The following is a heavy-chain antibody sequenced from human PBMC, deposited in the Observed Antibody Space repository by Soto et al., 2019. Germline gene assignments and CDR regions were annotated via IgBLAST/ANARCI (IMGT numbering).Heavy chain of an antibody. Sequence: EVQLVQSGAEVKKPGESLKISCKGSGYSFTSYWIGWVRQMPWKGLELMGIIYPGDSDTRYSPSFQGQVTISADTSISTAYLQSSILKASDTAMYYRARAGIAEAGTFGMDVWGQGTTGTVSS. V-gene: IGHV5-51*01. D-gene: IGHD6-13*01. CDR1: GYSFTSYW. CDR3: ARAGIAEAGTFGMDV. J-gene: IGHJ6*02. CDR2: IYPGDSDT.